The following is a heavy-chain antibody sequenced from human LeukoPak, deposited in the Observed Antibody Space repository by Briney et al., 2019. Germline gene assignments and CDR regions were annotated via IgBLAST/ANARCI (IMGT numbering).Heavy chain of an antibody. CDR3: AGGWSGAFDI. Sequence: KPSETLSPTCTVSGGSISSYYWSWIRQPPGKGLEWIGYIYYSGSTNYNPSLKSRVTISVDTSRNQFSLKLSSVTAADTAVYYCAGGWSGAFDIWGQGTMVTVSS. CDR1: GGSISSYY. V-gene: IGHV4-59*12. D-gene: IGHD2-15*01. J-gene: IGHJ3*02. CDR2: IYYSGST.